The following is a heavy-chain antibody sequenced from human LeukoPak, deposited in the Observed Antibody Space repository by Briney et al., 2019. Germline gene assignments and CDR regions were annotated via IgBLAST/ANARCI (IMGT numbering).Heavy chain of an antibody. CDR3: ARGRTGYWYFDL. CDR2: IYYSGST. CDR1: GGSISSGDYY. V-gene: IGHV4-30-4*01. D-gene: IGHD7-27*01. Sequence: SETLSLTCTVSGGSISSGDYYWSWIRQPPGKGLEWIGYIYYSGSTYYNPSLKSRVTISVDTSKNQFSLKLSSVTAADTAVYYCARGRTGYWYFDLWGRGTLVTVSS. J-gene: IGHJ2*01.